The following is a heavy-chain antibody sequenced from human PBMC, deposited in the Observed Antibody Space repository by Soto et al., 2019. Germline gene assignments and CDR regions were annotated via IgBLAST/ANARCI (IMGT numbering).Heavy chain of an antibody. V-gene: IGHV3-21*01. D-gene: IGHD1-26*01. J-gene: IGHJ5*02. CDR2: ISSGAAYI. Sequence: EVQVVESGGGLVKPGGSLTLSCNFTFSLYSMNWVRQAPGKGLEWVASISSGAAYIKYADSVQGRFTISRDNAKSSVSLQMSSLRVEDTAVYFCTRDEGGSYDSCFNPWGQGTQVTVSA. CDR1: TFSLYS. CDR3: TRDEGGSYDSCFNP.